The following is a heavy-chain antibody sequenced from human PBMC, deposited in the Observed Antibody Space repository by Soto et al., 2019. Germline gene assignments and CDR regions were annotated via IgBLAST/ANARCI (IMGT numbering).Heavy chain of an antibody. J-gene: IGHJ6*02. CDR2: IWSDGSNQ. V-gene: IGHV3-33*01. CDR1: AFTFSRHG. Sequence: PGGSLRLSCAASAFTFSRHGMHWVRQAPGKGLQWVGVIWSDGSNQRYAESVKGRFTISRDNSKNTLYLQMNSLRAEDTAVYYCARVSTFDENNHNDMDVRGPGIKVPGS. CDR3: ARVSTFDENNHNDMDV. D-gene: IGHD1-1*01.